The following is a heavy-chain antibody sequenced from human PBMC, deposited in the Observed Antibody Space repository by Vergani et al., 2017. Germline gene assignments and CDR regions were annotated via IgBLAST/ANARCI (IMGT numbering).Heavy chain of an antibody. CDR1: GFTFSSYG. V-gene: IGHV3-30*18. D-gene: IGHD4-17*01. Sequence: QVQLVESGGGVVQPGRSLRLSCAASGFTFSSYGMHWVRQAPGKGLGWVAVISYDGSNKYYADSVKGRFTISRDNSKNTLYLQMNSLRAEDTAVYYCAKADYGDYGAVDYWSQGPLVTVSS. CDR3: AKADYGDYGAVDY. J-gene: IGHJ4*02. CDR2: ISYDGSNK.